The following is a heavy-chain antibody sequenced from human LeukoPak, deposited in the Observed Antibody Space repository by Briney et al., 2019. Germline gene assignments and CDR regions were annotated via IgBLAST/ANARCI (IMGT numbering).Heavy chain of an antibody. CDR3: ARQQEVSGYFDY. D-gene: IGHD3-16*02. Sequence: GASVKVSCKASGYRFTGCYMHWVRQAPGQGLEWMGWINPNSGVTNYAQNFRGRVSMTRDTSISTAYMELSRLRSDDTAVYYCARQQEVSGYFDYWGQGTLVTVSS. CDR1: GYRFTGCY. V-gene: IGHV1-2*02. CDR2: INPNSGVT. J-gene: IGHJ4*02.